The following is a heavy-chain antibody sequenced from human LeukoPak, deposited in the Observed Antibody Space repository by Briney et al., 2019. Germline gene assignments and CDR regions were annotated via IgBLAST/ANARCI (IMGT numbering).Heavy chain of an antibody. CDR3: ARGTYYYDY. CDR2: ISSSGNTI. Sequence: GGSLRLSCAASGFTFSSYEMNWVRQAPGKGLDWVSYISSSGNTIYYADSVKGRFTISRDNAKNSLYLQMNSLRAEDTAVYYCARGTYYYDYWGQGTLVTVSS. CDR1: GFTFSSYE. J-gene: IGHJ4*02. V-gene: IGHV3-48*03. D-gene: IGHD3-10*01.